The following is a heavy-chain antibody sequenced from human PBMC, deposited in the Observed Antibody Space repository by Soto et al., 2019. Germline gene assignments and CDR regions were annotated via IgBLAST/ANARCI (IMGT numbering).Heavy chain of an antibody. CDR1: GGSISSGGYS. CDR3: ARGPMATKLIHYYYYYGMDV. J-gene: IGHJ6*02. CDR2: IYHSGST. D-gene: IGHD5-12*01. V-gene: IGHV4-30-2*01. Sequence: QLQLQESGSGLVKPSQTLSLTCAVSGGSISSGGYSWSWIRQPPGKGLEWIGYIYHSGSTYYNPSLKSRVTISVDRSKNQFSLKLSSVTAADTAVYYCARGPMATKLIHYYYYYGMDVWGQGTTVTVSS.